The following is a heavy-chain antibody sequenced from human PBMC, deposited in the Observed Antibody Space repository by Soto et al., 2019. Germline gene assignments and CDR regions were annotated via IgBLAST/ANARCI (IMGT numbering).Heavy chain of an antibody. J-gene: IGHJ4*02. CDR1: GYDFTTYG. V-gene: IGHV1-18*01. D-gene: IGHD1-1*01. CDR2: ISAHNGNT. Sequence: QVHLVQSGAEVKKSGASVKVSCKGSGYDFTTYGITWVRQAPGQGLEWMAWISAHNGNTDYAQKIQGRVTVTRDTPTSTAYMELRSLRSDDTAVYYCARGRYGDYWGQGALVTVSS. CDR3: ARGRYGDY.